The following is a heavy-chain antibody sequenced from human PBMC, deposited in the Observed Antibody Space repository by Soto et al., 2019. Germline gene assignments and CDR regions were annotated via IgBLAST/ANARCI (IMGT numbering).Heavy chain of an antibody. CDR1: GGTFGRYT. D-gene: IGHD3-10*01. CDR2: VLPVLGNT. Sequence: QVQLVQSGPQVKKPGSSVNVSCTASGGTFGRYTISWVRQAPGQGLEWMGGVLPVLGNTNVALRLQDRLTFTADDSTSTAYLELSSLRSEYTAVYYCARGSVVLTGTKAPFAQWGQGILVTVSS. J-gene: IGHJ4*02. CDR3: ARGSVVLTGTKAPFAQ. V-gene: IGHV1-69*16.